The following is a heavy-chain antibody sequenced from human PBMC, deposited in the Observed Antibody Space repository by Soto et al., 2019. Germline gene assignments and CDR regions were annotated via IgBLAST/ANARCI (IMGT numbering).Heavy chain of an antibody. CDR3: ARVVGALGHWFDP. D-gene: IGHD1-26*01. CDR1: GYTFTSYG. J-gene: IGHJ5*02. Sequence: QVQLVQSGAEVKKPGASVKVSCKASGYTFTSYGXSXXXXAPGQGLEWMGRISAYNGNTNYAQKLQGRVTMTTDTXXXXXXXXXXSXRSDDXAXXXCARVVGALGHWFDPWGQGTLVTVSS. CDR2: ISAYNGNT. V-gene: IGHV1-18*01.